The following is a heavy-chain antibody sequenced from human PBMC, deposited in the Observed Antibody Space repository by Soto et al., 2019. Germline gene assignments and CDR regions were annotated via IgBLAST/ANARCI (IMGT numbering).Heavy chain of an antibody. CDR2: IKSKTDGGTT. D-gene: IGHD2-15*01. V-gene: IGHV3-15*01. J-gene: IGHJ4*02. CDR3: TTDGPSAVAGYFDY. CDR1: GFTFSNAW. Sequence: GGSLRLSCAASGFTFSNAWMSWVRQAPGKGLEWVGRIKSKTDGGTTDYAAPVKGRFTISRDDSKNTLYLQMNSLKTEDTAVYYCTTDGPSAVAGYFDYWGQGTLVTVFS.